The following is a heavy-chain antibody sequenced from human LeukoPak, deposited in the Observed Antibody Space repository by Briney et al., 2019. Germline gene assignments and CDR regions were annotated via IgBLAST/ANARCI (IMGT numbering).Heavy chain of an antibody. D-gene: IGHD2-2*03. CDR1: GYSFTSYW. CDR3: ARTLTGYCSSISCSGIWFDP. J-gene: IGHJ5*02. Sequence: TGESLKISCKGSGYSFTSYWIGWVRQMPGKGLEWMGIIYPGDSDTRYSSSFQGQVTISADKSISTAYLQWSSLKASDTAMYYCARTLTGYCSSISCSGIWFDPWGQGTLVTVSS. CDR2: IYPGDSDT. V-gene: IGHV5-51*01.